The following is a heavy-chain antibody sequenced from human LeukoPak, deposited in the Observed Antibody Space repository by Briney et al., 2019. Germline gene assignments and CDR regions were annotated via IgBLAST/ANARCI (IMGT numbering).Heavy chain of an antibody. D-gene: IGHD1-26*01. V-gene: IGHV1-18*01. CDR2: ISGYSGNT. Sequence: GGSLRLSCAASGYTFTSYGISWVRQAPGQGLEWMGWISGYSGNTNYAQKFQGRVTMTRDTSISTAYMELSRLRSDDTAVYYCARVEWELLPYFDYWGQGTLVTVSS. CDR3: ARVEWELLPYFDY. CDR1: GYTFTSYG. J-gene: IGHJ4*02.